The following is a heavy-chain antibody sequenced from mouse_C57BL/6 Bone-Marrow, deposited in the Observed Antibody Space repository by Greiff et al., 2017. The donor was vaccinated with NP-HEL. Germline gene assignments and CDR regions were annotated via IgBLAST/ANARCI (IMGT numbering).Heavy chain of an antibody. Sequence: VQLQQSGPVLFQPGASVKMSCKASGYTFTDYYMNWVKQSHGTSRAWIGVLNPHNGGTSYNQKFKGKATLTVDKSSSTAYMELNSLTSEDSAVYYCARWNYYGSAWGQGTTLTVS. V-gene: IGHV1-19*01. CDR2: LNPHNGGT. CDR3: ARWNYYGSA. D-gene: IGHD1-1*01. J-gene: IGHJ2*01. CDR1: GYTFTDYY.